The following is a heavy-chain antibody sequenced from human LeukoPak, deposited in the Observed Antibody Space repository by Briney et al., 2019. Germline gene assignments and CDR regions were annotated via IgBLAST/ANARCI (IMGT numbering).Heavy chain of an antibody. Sequence: ASVKVSCKASGYTFTSYYLHWVRQAPGQGLEWMGIINPSAGSTSYAQKFQGRVTMTRDTSTSTVSMELSSLRSEDTAVYYCARKGDIAVAGLVLDHWGQGTLVTVSS. CDR3: ARKGDIAVAGLVLDH. J-gene: IGHJ4*02. CDR1: GYTFTSYY. D-gene: IGHD6-19*01. V-gene: IGHV1-46*01. CDR2: INPSAGST.